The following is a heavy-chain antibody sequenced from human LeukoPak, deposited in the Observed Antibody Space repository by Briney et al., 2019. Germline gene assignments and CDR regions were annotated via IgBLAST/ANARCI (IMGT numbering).Heavy chain of an antibody. CDR1: GFTFCSYA. V-gene: IGHV3-23*01. J-gene: IGHJ4*02. CDR3: AKGVRFLDWWILDY. CDR2: ISGSDST. D-gene: IGHD3-9*01. Sequence: PGGSLSLSCAASGFTFCSYAMSWVRQALGKGVEWVSAISGSDSTYYADSVKGRFTISRDNSKNTLYLQMNSLRAEDTAIYYCAKGVRFLDWWILDYWGQGSLVTVSS.